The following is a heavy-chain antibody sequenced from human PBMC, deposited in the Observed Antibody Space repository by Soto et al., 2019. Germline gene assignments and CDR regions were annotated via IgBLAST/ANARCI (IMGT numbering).Heavy chain of an antibody. CDR3: AKGESSSWLPLGGFDY. V-gene: IGHV3-23*01. CDR1: GFTFSSYA. J-gene: IGHJ4*02. D-gene: IGHD6-13*01. CDR2: ISGSGGST. Sequence: EVQLLESGGGLVQPGGSLRLSCAASGFTFSSYAMSWVRQAPGKGLEWVSAISGSGGSTYYADSVKGRFTISRDNSKNTLYLQMNSLRAEDTAVYYCAKGESSSWLPLGGFDYWGQGTLVTVSS.